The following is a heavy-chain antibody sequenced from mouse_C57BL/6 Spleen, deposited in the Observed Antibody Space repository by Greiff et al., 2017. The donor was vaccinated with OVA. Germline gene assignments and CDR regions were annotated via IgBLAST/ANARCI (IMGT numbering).Heavy chain of an antibody. V-gene: IGHV14-3*01. D-gene: IGHD1-1*01. CDR2: IDPANGNT. J-gene: IGHJ2*01. Sequence: VQLQQSVAELVRPGASVKLSCTASGFNIKNTYMHWVKQRPEQGLEWIGRIDPANGNTKYAPKFQGKATITADTSSNTAYLQLSSLTSEDTAIYYCASLHYYGSSLFDYWGQGTTLTVSS. CDR1: GFNIKNTY. CDR3: ASLHYYGSSLFDY.